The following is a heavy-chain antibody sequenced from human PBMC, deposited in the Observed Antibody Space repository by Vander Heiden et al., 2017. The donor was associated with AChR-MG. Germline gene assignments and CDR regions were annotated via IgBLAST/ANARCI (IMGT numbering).Heavy chain of an antibody. CDR1: GFTFSSYS. CDR2: ISSSSSYI. V-gene: IGHV3-21*01. J-gene: IGHJ3*02. Sequence: EVQLVESGGGLVKPGGSLRLSCAASGFTFSSYSMNWVRQAPGKGLEWVSSISSSSSYIYYADSVKGRFTISRDNAKNSLYLQMNSLRAEDTAVYYCASLSGYDYSSDAFDIWGQGTMVTVSS. D-gene: IGHD5-12*01. CDR3: ASLSGYDYSSDAFDI.